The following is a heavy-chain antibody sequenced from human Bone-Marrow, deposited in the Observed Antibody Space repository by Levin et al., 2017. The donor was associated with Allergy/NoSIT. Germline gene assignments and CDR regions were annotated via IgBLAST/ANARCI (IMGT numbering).Heavy chain of an antibody. Sequence: SQTLSLTCTVSGGSISSSYWSWIRQPPGKGLEWIGYIYYSGSTNYNPSLKSRVTISVDTSKNQFSLKLSSVTAADTAVYYCARECGDYGAYYYGMDVWGQGTTVTVSS. CDR3: ARECGDYGAYYYGMDV. D-gene: IGHD4-17*01. CDR1: GGSISSSY. V-gene: IGHV4-59*01. CDR2: IYYSGST. J-gene: IGHJ6*02.